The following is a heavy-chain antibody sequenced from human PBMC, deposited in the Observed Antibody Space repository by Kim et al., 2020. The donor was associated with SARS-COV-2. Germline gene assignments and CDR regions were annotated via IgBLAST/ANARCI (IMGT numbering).Heavy chain of an antibody. J-gene: IGHJ4*02. CDR1: GGSISSGGYY. V-gene: IGHV4-31*03. CDR2: IYYSGST. Sequence: SETLSLTCTVSGGSISSGGYYWSWIRQHPGKGLEWIGYIYYSGSTYYNPSLKSRVTISVDTSKNQFSLKLSSVTAADTAVYYCARVNKARKRADFDYWGQGTLVTVSS. CDR3: ARVNKARKRADFDY.